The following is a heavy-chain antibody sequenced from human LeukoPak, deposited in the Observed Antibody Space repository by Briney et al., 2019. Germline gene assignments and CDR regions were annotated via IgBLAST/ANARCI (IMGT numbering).Heavy chain of an antibody. D-gene: IGHD3-22*01. Sequence: GGSLRLSCAASGFTFSSYGMHWVRQAPGKGLEWVAVIWYGGSNKYYADFVKGRFTISRDNSKNTLYLQMNSLRAEDTAVYYCARDQGYYDSSGYFDYWGQGTLVTVSS. CDR3: ARDQGYYDSSGYFDY. CDR2: IWYGGSNK. V-gene: IGHV3-33*01. J-gene: IGHJ4*02. CDR1: GFTFSSYG.